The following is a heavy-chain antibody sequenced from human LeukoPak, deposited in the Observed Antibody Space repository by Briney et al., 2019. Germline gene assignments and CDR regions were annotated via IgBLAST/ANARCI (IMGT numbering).Heavy chain of an antibody. CDR2: IYYSGST. J-gene: IGHJ4*02. CDR1: GGSISSYY. CDR3: ARVSPGSGSLFDY. Sequence: SETLSLTCTVSGGSISSYYWSWIRQPPGKGLEWIGYIYYSGSTNYNPSLKSRVTISVDTSKNQFSLKLSSVTAADTAVYYCARVSPGSGSLFDYWGQGTLVTVSS. D-gene: IGHD3-22*01. V-gene: IGHV4-59*01.